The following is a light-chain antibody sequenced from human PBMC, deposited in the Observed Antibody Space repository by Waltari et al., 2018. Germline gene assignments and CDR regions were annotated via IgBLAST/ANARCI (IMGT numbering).Light chain of an antibody. J-gene: IGKJ1*01. CDR2: GAS. CDR3: QHYVRLPVT. Sequence: EIVLTQSPGTLSLSPGERAPLSCRASQSVGWSLAWYQQTPGRAPRLLIYGASSRATGIPDRFSASGSGTDFSLSISGLEPEDFAVYYCQHYVRLPVTFGRGTKVEIK. CDR1: QSVGWS. V-gene: IGKV3-20*01.